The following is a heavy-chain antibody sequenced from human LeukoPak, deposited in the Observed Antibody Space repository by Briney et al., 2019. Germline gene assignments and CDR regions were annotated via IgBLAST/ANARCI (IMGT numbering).Heavy chain of an antibody. D-gene: IGHD3-22*01. J-gene: IGHJ4*02. CDR2: MSYDGTNT. CDR1: GFTLSTYA. Sequence: GGSLRLSCAASGFTLSTYAMHWLRQAPGKGLEWVAVMSYDGTNTYYHASVKGRLTISRDNSTNTLYLQMNSLRAEETAVYYCATGLIVSPPPSDYSGGGSLVTVSS. CDR3: ATGLIVSPPPSDY. V-gene: IGHV3-30*04.